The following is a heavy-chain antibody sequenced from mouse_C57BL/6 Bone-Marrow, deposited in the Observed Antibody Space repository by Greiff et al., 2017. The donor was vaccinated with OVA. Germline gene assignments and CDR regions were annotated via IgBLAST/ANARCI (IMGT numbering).Heavy chain of an antibody. J-gene: IGHJ1*03. CDR1: GFSLTSYG. CDR2: IWSGGST. Sequence: QVQLKQSGPGLVQPSQSLSITCTVSGFSLTSYGVHWVRQSPGKGLEWLGVIWSGGSTDYNAAFISRLSISKDNSKSQVFFKMNSLQADDTAIYYCARSPNYYGSSHWYFDLWGTGTTVTVSS. V-gene: IGHV2-2*01. CDR3: ARSPNYYGSSHWYFDL. D-gene: IGHD1-1*01.